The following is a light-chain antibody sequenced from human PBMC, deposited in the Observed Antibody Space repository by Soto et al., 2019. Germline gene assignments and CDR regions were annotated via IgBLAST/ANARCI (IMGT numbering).Light chain of an antibody. CDR2: KAS. CDR1: QSISTW. CDR3: QQYDSYPWT. V-gene: IGKV1-5*03. Sequence: DIQMTQSPSTLSASVGDRVTLTCRASQSISTWLAWYQQKPGKAPKLLIYKASDLQSGVPSRFSGSGSGTEFTLTISSLQPDDFATYYCQQYDSYPWTFGRGTEVE. J-gene: IGKJ1*01.